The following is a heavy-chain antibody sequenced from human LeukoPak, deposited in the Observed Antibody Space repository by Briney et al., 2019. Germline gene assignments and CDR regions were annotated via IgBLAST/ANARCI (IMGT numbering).Heavy chain of an antibody. CDR2: VNYSGST. CDR1: GGSLSEFY. J-gene: IGHJ5*02. V-gene: IGHV4-34*01. D-gene: IGHD3-10*01. Sequence: SETLSLTCAVSGGSLSEFYWNWIRQSPVKGLEWIGEVNYSGSTAYNPSLKSRVTISVDASKNQFSLTVSSLTAADTAVYYCARRTLSWFGELLSFDPWGQGTLVTVSS. CDR3: ARRTLSWFGELLSFDP.